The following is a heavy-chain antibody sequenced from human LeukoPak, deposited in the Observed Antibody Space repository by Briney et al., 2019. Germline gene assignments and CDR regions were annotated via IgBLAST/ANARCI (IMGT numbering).Heavy chain of an antibody. Sequence: PGGSLRLSCAASGFTFSSYWMSWVRQAPGKGLEWVANIKRDGSEKYYVDSVKGRFTISRDNAKNSLYLQMNSLRAEDTAVYYCARDYCSGGSCLYDYWGQGTLVTVSS. J-gene: IGHJ4*02. CDR3: ARDYCSGGSCLYDY. V-gene: IGHV3-7*03. CDR2: IKRDGSEK. CDR1: GFTFSSYW. D-gene: IGHD2-15*01.